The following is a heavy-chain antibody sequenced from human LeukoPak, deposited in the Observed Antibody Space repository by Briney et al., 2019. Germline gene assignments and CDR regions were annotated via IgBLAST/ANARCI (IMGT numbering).Heavy chain of an antibody. D-gene: IGHD3-9*01. J-gene: IGHJ3*02. Sequence: SETPSLTCTVSGGSISSGGYYWSWIRQHPGKGLEWIGYIYYSGSTYYNPSLKSRVTISVDTSKNQFSLKLSSVTAADTAVYYCARGRRSYDILTGYLNDAFDIWGQGTMVTVSS. CDR2: IYYSGST. CDR1: GGSISSGGYY. V-gene: IGHV4-31*03. CDR3: ARGRRSYDILTGYLNDAFDI.